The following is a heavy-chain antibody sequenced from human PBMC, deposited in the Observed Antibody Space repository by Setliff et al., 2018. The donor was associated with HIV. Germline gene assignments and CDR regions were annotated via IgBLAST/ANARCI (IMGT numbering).Heavy chain of an antibody. CDR1: GFTFSTYS. J-gene: IGHJ4*02. Sequence: GSLRLSCAASGFTFSTYSMNWVRQAPGKGLEWVSYISGSSSTIYYADSVKGRFTISRDNAKNSLYLQMNSLRAEDTAVYYCARASRGGYYDSSAYAYWGQGTLVTVSS. D-gene: IGHD3-22*01. CDR3: ARASRGGYYDSSAYAY. V-gene: IGHV3-48*01. CDR2: ISGSSSTI.